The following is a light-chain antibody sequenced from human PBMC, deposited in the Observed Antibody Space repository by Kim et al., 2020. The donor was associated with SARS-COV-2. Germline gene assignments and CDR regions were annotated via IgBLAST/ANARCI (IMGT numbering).Light chain of an antibody. CDR1: RSVSRNS. CDR2: DAS. CDR3: QQYDNSLLT. V-gene: IGKV3-20*01. Sequence: LSPGERAILSCRASRSVSRNSLAWYQQKPGQAPRLLIYDASSRATGIPDRFSGSGSGTDFTLTINRLAPEDFAVYFCQQYDNSLLTFGGGTKLEI. J-gene: IGKJ4*01.